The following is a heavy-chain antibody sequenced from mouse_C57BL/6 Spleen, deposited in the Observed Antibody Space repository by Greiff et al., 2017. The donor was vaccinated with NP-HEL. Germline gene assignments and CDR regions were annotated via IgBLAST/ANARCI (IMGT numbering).Heavy chain of an antibody. V-gene: IGHV1-55*01. Sequence: QVQLQQPGAELVKPGASVKMSCKASGYTFTSYWITWVKQRPGQGLEWIGDIYPGSGSTNYNEKFKSKATLTVDTSSSTASLQLSSLTSEDSAVYYCGRKDAYYSNWAYWGQGTLVTVSA. CDR3: GRKDAYYSNWAY. D-gene: IGHD2-5*01. CDR2: IYPGSGST. CDR1: GYTFTSYW. J-gene: IGHJ3*01.